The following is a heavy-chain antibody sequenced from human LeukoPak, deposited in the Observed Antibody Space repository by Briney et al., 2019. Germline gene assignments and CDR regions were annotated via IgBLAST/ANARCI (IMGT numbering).Heavy chain of an antibody. V-gene: IGHV1-18*01. D-gene: IGHD3-10*01. CDR3: ARGPYGSGSYYKFDY. CDR1: GYTFTSYG. J-gene: IGHJ4*02. Sequence: GASVKVSCKASGYTFTSYGISWVRQAPGQGLEWMGWISAYNGNTNYAQKLQGRVTMTTDPSTSTAYMELRSLRSDDTAVYYCARGPYGSGSYYKFDYWGQGTLVTVSS. CDR2: ISAYNGNT.